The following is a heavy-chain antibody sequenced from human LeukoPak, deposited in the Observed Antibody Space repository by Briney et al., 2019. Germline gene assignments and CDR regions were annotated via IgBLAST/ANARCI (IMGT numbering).Heavy chain of an antibody. J-gene: IGHJ3*02. D-gene: IGHD3-22*01. V-gene: IGHV3-53*01. CDR2: ISGSGGST. Sequence: GGSLRLSCAASGFTVSSNYMSWVRQAPGKGLEWVSVISGSGGSTYYADSVKGRFTISRDNSKNSLYLQMNSLRAEDTAVYYCARVGDTSGPDDAFDIWAKGQWSPSLQ. CDR1: GFTVSSNY. CDR3: ARVGDTSGPDDAFDI.